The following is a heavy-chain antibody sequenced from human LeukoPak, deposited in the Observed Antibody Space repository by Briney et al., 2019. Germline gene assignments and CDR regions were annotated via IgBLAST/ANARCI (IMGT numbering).Heavy chain of an antibody. V-gene: IGHV4-59*01. CDR2: IYYSGST. CDR3: ARVRGYYYHHYLDV. Sequence: SETLSLTCTVSGGSISSYYWSWIRQPPGKGLEWIGYIYYSGSTNYNPSLKSRVTISVDTSKNQFSLKLSSVTAADTAVYYCARVRGYYYHHYLDVWGKGTTVTVSS. CDR1: GGSISSYY. J-gene: IGHJ6*03.